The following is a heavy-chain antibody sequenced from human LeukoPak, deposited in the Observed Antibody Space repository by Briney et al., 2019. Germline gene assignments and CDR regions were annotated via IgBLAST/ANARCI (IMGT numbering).Heavy chain of an antibody. D-gene: IGHD1-26*01. J-gene: IGHJ4*02. Sequence: GPLRLSCAASGFTFSSYAMHWVRQAPGKGLEWVAVISYDGSNKYYADSVKGRFTISRDNSKNTLYLQMNSLRAEDTAVYYCARGVGWELLQIDYWGQGTLVTVSS. V-gene: IGHV3-30-3*01. CDR2: ISYDGSNK. CDR1: GFTFSSYA. CDR3: ARGVGWELLQIDY.